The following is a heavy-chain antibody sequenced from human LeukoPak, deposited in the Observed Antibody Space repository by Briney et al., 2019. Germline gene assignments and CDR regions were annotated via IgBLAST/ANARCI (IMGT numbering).Heavy chain of an antibody. Sequence: SETLSLTCTVSGVSISSYYRSWIRHPPGKGLEWIWYIYYSGSTNYNPSLKSRVTISVDTSKNQFSLKLSSVTAADTAVYYCASWGYCGGDCGHWYFDLWGRGTLVTVSS. CDR2: IYYSGST. CDR3: ASWGYCGGDCGHWYFDL. D-gene: IGHD2-21*02. J-gene: IGHJ2*01. V-gene: IGHV4-59*08. CDR1: GVSISSYY.